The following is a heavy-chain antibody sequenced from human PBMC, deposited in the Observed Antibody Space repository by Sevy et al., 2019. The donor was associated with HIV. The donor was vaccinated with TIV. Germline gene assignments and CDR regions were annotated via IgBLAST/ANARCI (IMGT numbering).Heavy chain of an antibody. V-gene: IGHV1-69*06. J-gene: IGHJ6*03. Sequence: ASVKVSCKASGGTFSSYAISWVRQAPGQGLEWMGGIIPIFGTANYAQKFQGRVTITADKSTSTAYMELSSLRSEDTAVYYCATVSGGYYDSSGAHYYYYYMDVWGKGTTVTVSS. CDR1: GGTFSSYA. CDR2: IIPIFGTA. CDR3: ATVSGGYYDSSGAHYYYYYMDV. D-gene: IGHD3-22*01.